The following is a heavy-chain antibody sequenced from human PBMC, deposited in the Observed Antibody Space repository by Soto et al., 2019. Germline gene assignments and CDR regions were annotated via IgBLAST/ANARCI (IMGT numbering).Heavy chain of an antibody. D-gene: IGHD6-13*01. CDR2: INRDASKM. CDR1: GFTLSSYW. Sequence: EVQLEESGGDLVQPGGSLRLSCAASGFTLSSYWMTWVRQAPGKGLEWVANINRDASKMSYLDSVRGRFTISRDNVRNSLYLQMDSLRADDTAVYYCARDVSPGSSSLYLDAFEIWGQGTMVTVSS. CDR3: ARDVSPGSSSLYLDAFEI. V-gene: IGHV3-7*05. J-gene: IGHJ3*02.